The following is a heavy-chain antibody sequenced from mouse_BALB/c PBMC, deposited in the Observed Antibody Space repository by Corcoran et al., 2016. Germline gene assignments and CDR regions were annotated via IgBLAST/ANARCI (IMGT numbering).Heavy chain of an antibody. V-gene: IGHV14-3*02. CDR3: ARWDWSFDV. Sequence: EVQLQQSGAELVKPGASVKLSCTASGFNIKDTYMHWVKQRPEQGLEWMGRIDPANGNTKYDPKFQGKATITADTSTNTAYLQLSSLTSEDTAVYYCARWDWSFDVWGAGTTVTVSS. CDR2: IDPANGNT. J-gene: IGHJ1*01. CDR1: GFNIKDTY.